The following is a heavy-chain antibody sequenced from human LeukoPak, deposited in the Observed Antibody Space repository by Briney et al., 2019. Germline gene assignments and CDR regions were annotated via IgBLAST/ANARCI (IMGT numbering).Heavy chain of an antibody. J-gene: IGHJ3*02. CDR3: ARGGDLRWGEPHDGFDI. CDR2: FYYSGST. Sequence: PSETLSLTCSVSGASISMYYWSWIRQPPGKELEWIGYFYYSGSTIYNPSLKSRVTISVDMSKNHFSLKLSSVTAADTAVYCCARGGDLRWGEPHDGFDIWGQGTKVTVSS. V-gene: IGHV4-59*01. D-gene: IGHD3-16*01. CDR1: GASISMYY.